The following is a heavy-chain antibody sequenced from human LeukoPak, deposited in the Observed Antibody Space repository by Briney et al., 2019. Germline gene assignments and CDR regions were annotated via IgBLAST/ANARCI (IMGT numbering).Heavy chain of an antibody. J-gene: IGHJ6*02. CDR1: GGSISGHY. CDR2: IHYTGKP. D-gene: IGHD3-16*01. CDR3: ARFGVDYDMDV. Sequence: PSETLSLTCSVSGGSISGHYWTWIRQPPGKGLEWIGQIHYTGKPDYNPSLKSRITISVDTSKNLVSLQVSSVTAADSAIYYCARFGVDYDMDVWGHGTTVTVFS. V-gene: IGHV4-59*11.